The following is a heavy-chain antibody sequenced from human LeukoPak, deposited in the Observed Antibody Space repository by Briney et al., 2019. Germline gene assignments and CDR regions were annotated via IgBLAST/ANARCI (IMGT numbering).Heavy chain of an antibody. D-gene: IGHD2-2*01. CDR2: IYYSGST. CDR1: GGSISSSSYY. Sequence: SETLSLTCTVSGGSISSSSYYWGWIRQPPGKGLEWIGRIYYSGSTYYNPSLKSRVTISVDTSKNQFSLKLSSVTAADTAVYYCARDPASKRPCCDDSTSCPPPGHAFDIWGQGTMVTVSS. CDR3: ARDPASKRPCCDDSTSCPPPGHAFDI. V-gene: IGHV4-39*07. J-gene: IGHJ3*02.